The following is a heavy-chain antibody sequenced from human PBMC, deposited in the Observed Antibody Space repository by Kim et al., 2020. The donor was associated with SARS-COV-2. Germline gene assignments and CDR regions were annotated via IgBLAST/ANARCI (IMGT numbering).Heavy chain of an antibody. CDR3: AKSGGGQYYYYGMDV. CDR2: ISGSGGST. CDR1: GFTFSSYA. Sequence: GGSLRLSCAASGFTFSSYAMSWVRQAPGKGLEWVSAISGSGGSTYYADSVKGRFTISRDNSKNTLYLQMNSLRAEDTAVYYCAKSGGGQYYYYGMDVWGQGTTVTVSS. V-gene: IGHV3-23*01. D-gene: IGHD2-8*02. J-gene: IGHJ6*02.